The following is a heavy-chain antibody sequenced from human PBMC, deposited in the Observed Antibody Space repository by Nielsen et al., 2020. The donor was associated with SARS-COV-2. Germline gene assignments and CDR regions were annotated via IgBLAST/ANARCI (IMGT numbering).Heavy chain of an antibody. Sequence: SETLSLTCAVYGWSFSGYYWSWIRQPPGKLLEWIGEINHSGSTNYNPSLKSRVTISVDTSKNQFSLKLSSVTAADTAVYYCARGEVLRYFDWLLKTEGFDYWGQGTLVTVSS. CDR2: INHSGST. CDR1: GWSFSGYY. CDR3: ARGEVLRYFDWLLKTEGFDY. J-gene: IGHJ4*02. D-gene: IGHD3-9*01. V-gene: IGHV4-34*01.